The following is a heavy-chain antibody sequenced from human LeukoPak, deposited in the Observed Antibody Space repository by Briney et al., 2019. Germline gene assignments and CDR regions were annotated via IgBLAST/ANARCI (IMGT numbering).Heavy chain of an antibody. V-gene: IGHV4-59*08. Sequence: SETLSLTCTVSGGSISSYYWSWIRQPPGKGLEWIGYIYYSGSTNYNPSLKSRVTISVDTSKNQFSQKLSSVTAADTAVYYCAASASFVVVKWFDPWGQGTLVTVSS. D-gene: IGHD2-2*01. CDR3: AASASFVVVKWFDP. CDR1: GGSISSYY. CDR2: IYYSGST. J-gene: IGHJ5*02.